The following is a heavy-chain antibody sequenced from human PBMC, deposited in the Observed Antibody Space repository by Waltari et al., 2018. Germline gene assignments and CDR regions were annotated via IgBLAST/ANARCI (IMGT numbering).Heavy chain of an antibody. J-gene: IGHJ4*02. CDR1: GFTFSSYW. CDR3: ARDVVFYGSGSYYY. V-gene: IGHV3-23*04. CDR2: ISGSGGST. Sequence: EEQLVESGGGLVQPGDSLRLSCAVSGFTFSSYWMNWVRQAPGKGLEWVSAISGSGGSTYYADSGKGRFTISRDNSKNTLYLQMNSLRAEDTAVYYCARDVVFYGSGSYYYWGQGTLVTVSS. D-gene: IGHD3-10*01.